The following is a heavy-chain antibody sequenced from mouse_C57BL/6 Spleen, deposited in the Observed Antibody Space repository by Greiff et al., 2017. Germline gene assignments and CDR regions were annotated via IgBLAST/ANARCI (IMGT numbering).Heavy chain of an antibody. Sequence: QVQLQQPGAELVKPGASVKLSCKASGYTFTSYWMPWVKQRPGQGLEWIGEIDPSDSYTNYNQKFKGKATLTVDTSSSTAYMQLSSLTSEDSAVYYCARAVYYGSSYWGAYWGQGTLVTVSA. CDR2: IDPSDSYT. CDR1: GYTFTSYW. V-gene: IGHV1-50*01. CDR3: ARAVYYGSSYWGAY. J-gene: IGHJ3*01. D-gene: IGHD1-1*01.